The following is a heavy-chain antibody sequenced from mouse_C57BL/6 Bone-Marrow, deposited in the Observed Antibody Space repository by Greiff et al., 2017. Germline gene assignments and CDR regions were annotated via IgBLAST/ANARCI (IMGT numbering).Heavy chain of an antibody. Sequence: QVQLQQPGAELVMPGASVKLSCKASGYTFTSYWMHWVKQRPGQGLEWIGEIDPSDSYTNYNQKFKGKSTLTVDKSSSTAYMQLRSLTSEDSAVYYCAREARATLGAMDYWGQGTSVTVSS. CDR3: AREARATLGAMDY. CDR1: GYTFTSYW. D-gene: IGHD3-1*01. V-gene: IGHV1-69*01. J-gene: IGHJ4*01. CDR2: IDPSDSYT.